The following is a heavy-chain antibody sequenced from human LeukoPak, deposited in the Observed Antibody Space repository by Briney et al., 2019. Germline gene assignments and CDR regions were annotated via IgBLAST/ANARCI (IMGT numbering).Heavy chain of an antibody. V-gene: IGHV3-48*03. J-gene: IGHJ3*02. Sequence: GGSLRLSCAASGFTFRNHDLNWVRQAPGKGLEWVSYISSSGITIYYADSVKGRFTISRDNAKNSLYLQMSSLRVEDTAIYYCAREVPTDAFDNWGRGTVVTVSS. CDR3: AREVPTDAFDN. CDR1: GFTFRNHD. D-gene: IGHD4/OR15-4a*01. CDR2: ISSSGITI.